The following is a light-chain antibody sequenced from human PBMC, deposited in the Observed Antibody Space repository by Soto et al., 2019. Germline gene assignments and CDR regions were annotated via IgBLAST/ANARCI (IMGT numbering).Light chain of an antibody. CDR2: DVS. CDR3: SSYTSSSTRV. J-gene: IGLJ1*01. Sequence: QSVLTQPASVSGSPGQSIAISCTGTSSDVGGYNYVSWYQQHPGKAPKLMIYDVSNRPSGVSNRFSGSKSGNTASLTISGLQADDEADYYCSSYTSSSTRVFGTGTKVTV. V-gene: IGLV2-14*01. CDR1: SSDVGGYNY.